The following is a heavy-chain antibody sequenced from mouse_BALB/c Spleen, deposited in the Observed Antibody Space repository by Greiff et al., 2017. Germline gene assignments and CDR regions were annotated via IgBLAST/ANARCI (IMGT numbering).Heavy chain of an antibody. V-gene: IGHV14-4*02. Sequence: EVQLQQSGAELVRSGASVKLSCTASGFNIKDYYMHWVKQRPEQGLEWIGWIDPENGDTEYAPKFQGKATMTADTSSNTAYLQLSSLTSEDTAVYYCNYYYGSSYDFDYWGQGTTLTVSS. CDR2: IDPENGDT. CDR1: GFNIKDYY. D-gene: IGHD1-1*01. CDR3: NYYYGSSYDFDY. J-gene: IGHJ2*01.